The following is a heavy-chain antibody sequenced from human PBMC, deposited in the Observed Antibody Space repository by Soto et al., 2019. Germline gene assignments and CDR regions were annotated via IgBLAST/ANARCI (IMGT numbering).Heavy chain of an antibody. CDR1: GFTFSSYS. D-gene: IGHD1-26*01. J-gene: IGHJ5*02. Sequence: EVQLVESGGGLVKPGGSLRLSCAASGFTFSSYSMNWVRQAPGKGLEWVSSISSSSSYIYYADSVKGRFTISRDNAKNSLYLQLTSLRAEDTAVYYCAREGVGATGSWFDPWGQGTLVTVSS. V-gene: IGHV3-21*01. CDR3: AREGVGATGSWFDP. CDR2: ISSSSSYI.